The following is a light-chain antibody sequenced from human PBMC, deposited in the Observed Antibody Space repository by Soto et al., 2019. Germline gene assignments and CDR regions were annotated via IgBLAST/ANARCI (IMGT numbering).Light chain of an antibody. J-gene: IGLJ1*01. Sequence: QSALTQAASVSGSPGQSITISCTGTSSDVGGYDYVSWYQQHPGKAPKLMIYDVINRPSGVSNRFSGSKSGNTASLTISGLQAEDEADYYCSSFTTSDTPVFGTGTKVTVL. V-gene: IGLV2-14*03. CDR2: DVI. CDR3: SSFTTSDTPV. CDR1: SSDVGGYDY.